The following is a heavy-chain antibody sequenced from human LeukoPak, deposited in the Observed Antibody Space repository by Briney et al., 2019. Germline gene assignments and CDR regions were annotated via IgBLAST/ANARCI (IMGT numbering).Heavy chain of an antibody. CDR2: IYPGDSDT. CDR1: GYRFTNYW. CDR3: AGLWFGQNGAFDI. D-gene: IGHD3-10*01. J-gene: IGHJ3*02. Sequence: PGESLKISCKGSGYRFTNYWIGWVRQMPGKGLEWMGMIYPGDSDTRYSPSFQGQVTISADKSISTAYLQWSSLKASDTAMYYCAGLWFGQNGAFDIWGQGTMVTVSS. V-gene: IGHV5-51*01.